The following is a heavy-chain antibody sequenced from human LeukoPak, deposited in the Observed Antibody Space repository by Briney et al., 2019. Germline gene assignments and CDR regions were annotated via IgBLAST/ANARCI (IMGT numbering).Heavy chain of an antibody. D-gene: IGHD1-14*01. CDR1: GGSISSYY. CDR3: TTVTPFGAFVI. J-gene: IGHJ3*02. CDR2: IYYSGST. V-gene: IGHV4-59*01. Sequence: SETLSLTCTVSGGSISSYYWSWIRQPPGKGLEWIGYIYYSGSTNYNPSLKSRVTISVDTSKNQFSLKLSSVTAADTAVYYCTTVTPFGAFVIWGQGTMVTVSS.